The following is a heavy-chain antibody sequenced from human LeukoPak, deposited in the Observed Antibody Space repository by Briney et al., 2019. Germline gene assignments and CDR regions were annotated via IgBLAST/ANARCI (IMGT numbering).Heavy chain of an antibody. D-gene: IGHD4-17*01. CDR2: ISGSGGST. J-gene: IGHJ4*02. CDR3: VKGYGDYLYYFDY. V-gene: IGHV3-23*01. CDR1: GFTFSSYA. Sequence: GGSLRLSCAASGFTFSSYAMSWVRQAPGKGLEWVSAISGSGGSTYYADSVKGRFTISRDNSKNTLYLQMNSLRAEDTAVYYCVKGYGDYLYYFDYWGQGTLVTASS.